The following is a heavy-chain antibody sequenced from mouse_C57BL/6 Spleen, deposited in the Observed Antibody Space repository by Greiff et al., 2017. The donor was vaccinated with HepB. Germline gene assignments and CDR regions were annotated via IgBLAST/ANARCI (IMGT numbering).Heavy chain of an antibody. V-gene: IGHV1-52*01. CDR2: IDPSDSET. D-gene: IGHD1-1*01. J-gene: IGHJ4*01. CDR1: GYTFTSYW. Sequence: QVQLKESGAELVRPGSSVKLSCKASGYTFTSYWMHWVKQRPIQGLEWIGNIDPSDSETHYNQKFKDKATLTVDKSSSTAYMQLSSLTSEDSAVYYCARSMRVGYAMDYWGQGTSVTVSS. CDR3: ARSMRVGYAMDY.